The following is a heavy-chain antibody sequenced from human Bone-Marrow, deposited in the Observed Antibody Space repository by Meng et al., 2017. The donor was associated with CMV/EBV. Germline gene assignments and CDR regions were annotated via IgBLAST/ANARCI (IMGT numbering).Heavy chain of an antibody. Sequence: CKASRYTFSSYDVNWVRQAPGPGLEWLVWMTPDSGNTGYAQRFHGRVTLTMDPSISTAYMEMRSLSSEDTAVSYCARAGYSSRGWFDPWGQGTLVPLSS. CDR3: ARAGYSSRGWFDP. D-gene: IGHD6-13*01. V-gene: IGHV1-8*02. J-gene: IGHJ5*02. CDR2: MTPDSGNT. CDR1: RYTFSSYD.